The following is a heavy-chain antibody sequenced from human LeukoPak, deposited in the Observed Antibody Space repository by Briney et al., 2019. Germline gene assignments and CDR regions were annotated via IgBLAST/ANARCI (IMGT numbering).Heavy chain of an antibody. CDR1: GGTFSSYA. CDR3: AREGVRGQPDAFDI. CDR2: IIPIFGTA. Sequence: GASVKVSCKASGGTFSSYAISWVRQAPGQGLEWMGGIIPIFGTANYAQKFQGRVTITADESTSTAYMELSSLRSEDTAVYYCAREGVRGQPDAFDIWGQGTMVTVSS. D-gene: IGHD1-26*01. J-gene: IGHJ3*02. V-gene: IGHV1-69*13.